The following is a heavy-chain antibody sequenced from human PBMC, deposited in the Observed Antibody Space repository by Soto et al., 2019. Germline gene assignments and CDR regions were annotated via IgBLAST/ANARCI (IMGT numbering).Heavy chain of an antibody. J-gene: IGHJ4*02. CDR1: GFTFSSYA. CDR2: ISGSGGST. Sequence: EVQLLESGGGLVQPGGSLRLSCAASGFTFSSYAMSWVRQAPGKGLEWVSAISGSGGSTYYADSVKGRFTISRDNPKNTLYLQMNSLRAEDTAVYYCANVRWGSYYFDYWGQGTLVTVSS. CDR3: ANVRWGSYYFDY. V-gene: IGHV3-23*01. D-gene: IGHD3-16*01.